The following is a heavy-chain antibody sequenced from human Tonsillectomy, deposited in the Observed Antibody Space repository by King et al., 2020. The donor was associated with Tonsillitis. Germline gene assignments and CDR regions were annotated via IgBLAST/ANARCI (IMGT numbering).Heavy chain of an antibody. CDR3: ARPGGGYSYINAFDI. D-gene: IGHD5-18*01. CDR2: ISYDGSNK. J-gene: IGHJ3*02. Sequence: VQLVESGGGVVQPGRSLRLSCAASGFTFSSYSMHWVRQAPGKGLEWVAVISYDGSNKYYADSGKGRFTISRDNSKNTLSLQMNSLRGEDTAVYYCARPGGGYSYINAFDIWGQGTMVTVSS. CDR1: GFTFSSYS. V-gene: IGHV3-30-3*01.